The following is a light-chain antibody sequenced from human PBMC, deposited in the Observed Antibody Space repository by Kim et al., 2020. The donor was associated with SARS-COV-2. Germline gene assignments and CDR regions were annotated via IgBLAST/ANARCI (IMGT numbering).Light chain of an antibody. Sequence: VPHGQTATITCSGNNLEEKYSAWYQQKPGQSPVLVIYHDNKRPSGIPERFSGSNSGNTATLTISGTQALDEADYYCQAWDSKTNHVFGTGTKVTVL. CDR2: HDN. CDR1: NLEEKY. CDR3: QAWDSKTNHV. J-gene: IGLJ1*01. V-gene: IGLV3-1*01.